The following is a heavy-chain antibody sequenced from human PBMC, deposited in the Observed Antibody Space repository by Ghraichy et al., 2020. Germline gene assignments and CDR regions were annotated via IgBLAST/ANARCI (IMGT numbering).Heavy chain of an antibody. CDR2: ISSTSSYI. CDR1: GFTFSSYS. V-gene: IGHV3-21*01. J-gene: IGHJ5*02. CDR3: AKPLGYCSSTSCSEFDP. Sequence: GGSLRLSCAASGFTFSSYSMNWVRQAPGKGLEWVSSISSTSSYIYYADSMRGRFTISRDNAKNSLFLQMNSLRAEDTAVYYCAKPLGYCSSTSCSEFDPWGQGTLVTVSS. D-gene: IGHD2-2*01.